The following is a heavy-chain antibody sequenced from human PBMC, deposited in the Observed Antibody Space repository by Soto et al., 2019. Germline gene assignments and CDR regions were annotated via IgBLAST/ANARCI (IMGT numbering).Heavy chain of an antibody. CDR1: GDSITSGTYY. D-gene: IGHD2-8*02. CDR3: ARARGYCTGASCSLFYFYGLDV. CDR2: VFHSGTT. V-gene: IGHV4-30-4*01. Sequence: PSETLSLTCTVSGDSITSGTYYWSWIRQPPGKGLEWVGFVFHSGTTFYNPSLKSRVLMSADASKNQFSLNVRSLTAADTAVYYCARARGYCTGASCSLFYFYGLDVWGQGTKVTVSS. J-gene: IGHJ6*02.